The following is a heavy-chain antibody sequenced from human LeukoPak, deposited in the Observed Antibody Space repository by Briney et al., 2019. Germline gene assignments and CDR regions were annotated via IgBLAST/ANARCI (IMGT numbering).Heavy chain of an antibody. D-gene: IGHD6-19*01. Sequence: ASVKVSCKASGYTFTGYYMHWVRQAPGQGLEWMGWINPNSGGTNYAQKFQGRVTMTRDTSISTAYMELSRLRSDDTAVYYCGREGVAVAGPVDYWGQGTLVTVSS. V-gene: IGHV1-2*02. J-gene: IGHJ4*02. CDR2: INPNSGGT. CDR3: GREGVAVAGPVDY. CDR1: GYTFTGYY.